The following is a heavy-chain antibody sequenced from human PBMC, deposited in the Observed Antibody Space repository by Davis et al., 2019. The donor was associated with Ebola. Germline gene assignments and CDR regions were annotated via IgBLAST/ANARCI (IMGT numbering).Heavy chain of an antibody. CDR3: AGLGGRGATDFDS. D-gene: IGHD1-26*01. V-gene: IGHV1-2*06. CDR2: INPDTGGA. J-gene: IGHJ4*02. Sequence: ASVKVSCKTSGYTFTNYFLHWVRQAPGQGLEWMGRINPDTGGAYFAQKFQGRVTMTRDTSISTAYMELSGLRSDDTAVYYWAGLGGRGATDFDSWGQGTLVTVSS. CDR1: GYTFTNYF.